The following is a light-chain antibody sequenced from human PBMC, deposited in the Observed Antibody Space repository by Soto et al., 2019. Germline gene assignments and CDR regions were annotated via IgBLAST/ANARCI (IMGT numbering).Light chain of an antibody. CDR1: RALVFSDGTTY. V-gene: IGKV2-30*01. CDR3: MHSIDWPTWT. CDR2: NVS. Sequence: DVVVTQSPLSLSVTLEQPASISCRSSRALVFSDGTTYLHCFQQRPGQPPRRLIENVSKRDSGVPDRFTGSGSGTDFTLEISRVEAEDVGMYYCMHSIDWPTWTFGQGTKVEIK. J-gene: IGKJ1*01.